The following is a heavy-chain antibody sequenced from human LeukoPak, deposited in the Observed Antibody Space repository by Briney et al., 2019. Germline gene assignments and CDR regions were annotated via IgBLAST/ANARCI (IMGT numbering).Heavy chain of an antibody. V-gene: IGHV1-18*01. Sequence: GASVKVSCKASGYTFTSYGISWVRQAPGQGLEWMGWISAYNGNTNYAQKLQGRVTMTTDTSTSTAYMELRSLRSDDTAVYYCAREFRGYSYGYIFDYWGQGTLVTVSS. CDR1: GYTFTSYG. J-gene: IGHJ4*02. CDR3: AREFRGYSYGYIFDY. CDR2: ISAYNGNT. D-gene: IGHD5-18*01.